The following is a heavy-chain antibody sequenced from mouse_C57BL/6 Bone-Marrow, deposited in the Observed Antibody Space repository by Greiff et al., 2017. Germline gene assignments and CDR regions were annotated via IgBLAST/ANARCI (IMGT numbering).Heavy chain of an antibody. V-gene: IGHV1-61*01. J-gene: IGHJ2*01. CDR3: ARGYYSYYFDY. CDR2: IYPSDSET. D-gene: IGHD2-3*01. CDR1: GYTFTSYW. Sequence: QVQLQQPGAELVRPGSSVKLPCKASGYTFTSYWMDWVKQRPGQGLEWIGNIYPSDSETHYNQKFKDKATLTVDKSSSTAYMQLSSLTSEDSAVYYCARGYYSYYFDYWGQGTTLTVSS.